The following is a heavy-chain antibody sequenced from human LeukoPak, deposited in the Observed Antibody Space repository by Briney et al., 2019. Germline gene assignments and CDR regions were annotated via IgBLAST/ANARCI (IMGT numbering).Heavy chain of an antibody. V-gene: IGHV3-33*01. D-gene: IGHD3-9*01. Sequence: PGRSLRLSCAASGFTFSSYGMHWVRQAPGKGLEWVAVIWYDGSNKYYADSVKGRFTISRDNSKNTLYPQMNSLRAEDTAVYYCARDGGYYDILTGSDYWGQGTLVTVSS. CDR1: GFTFSSYG. J-gene: IGHJ4*02. CDR2: IWYDGSNK. CDR3: ARDGGYYDILTGSDY.